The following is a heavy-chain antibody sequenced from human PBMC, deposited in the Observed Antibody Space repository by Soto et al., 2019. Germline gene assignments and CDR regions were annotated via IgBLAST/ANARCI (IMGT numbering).Heavy chain of an antibody. CDR1: GGCISRGGYY. CDR3: ARGGHYYYYGMDV. D-gene: IGHD3-16*01. J-gene: IGHJ6*01. CDR2: IYYSGST. V-gene: IGHV4-31*03. Sequence: SESLSLTCTVSGGCISRGGYYWSWIRQHPGKGLEWFGYIYYSGSTYYNPSLKSRVTISVDTHKNLFSLKLSSVTAAHTPVYYGARGGHYYYYGMDVWGQVTTVTVSS.